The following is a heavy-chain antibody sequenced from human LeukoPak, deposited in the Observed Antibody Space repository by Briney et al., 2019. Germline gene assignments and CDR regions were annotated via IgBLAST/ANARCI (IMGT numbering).Heavy chain of an antibody. CDR2: IRYDGSNK. D-gene: IGHD2-2*01. CDR1: GFTFSGSA. CDR3: AKVLSIVVVPAAIGDYYYMDV. J-gene: IGHJ6*03. V-gene: IGHV3-30*02. Sequence: GGSLRLSCAASGFTFSGSAMHWVRQAPGKGLEWVAFIRYDGSNKYYADSVKGRFTISRDNSKNTLYLQMNSLRAEDTAVYYCAKVLSIVVVPAAIGDYYYMDVWGKGTTVTISS.